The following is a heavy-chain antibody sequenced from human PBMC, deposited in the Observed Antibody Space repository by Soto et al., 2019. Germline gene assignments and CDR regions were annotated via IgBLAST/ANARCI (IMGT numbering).Heavy chain of an antibody. Sequence: GGSLRLSCAASGFTFSSYAMSWVRQAPGKGLEWVSDITGSGGYTFYADSVTGRFTISRDNSKNTLYLQMSSLRAEDTAVYYCAKERYYDILTGPENYYYHYGMDVWGRGTTVTVSS. CDR3: AKERYYDILTGPENYYYHYGMDV. J-gene: IGHJ6*02. D-gene: IGHD3-9*01. CDR2: ITGSGGYT. CDR1: GFTFSSYA. V-gene: IGHV3-23*01.